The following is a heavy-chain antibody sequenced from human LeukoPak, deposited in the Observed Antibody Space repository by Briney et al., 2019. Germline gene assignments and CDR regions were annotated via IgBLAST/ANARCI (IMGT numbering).Heavy chain of an antibody. CDR2: IYSGGST. Sequence: GGSLRLSCAASGFTVSSNYMSWVRQAPGKGLEWVSVIYSGGSTYYADSVKGRFTISRDNAKNTLYLQMNSLRAEDTAVYYCARETGKRGMDVWGQGTTVTVSS. D-gene: IGHD1-1*01. CDR3: ARETGKRGMDV. V-gene: IGHV3-66*01. CDR1: GFTVSSNY. J-gene: IGHJ6*02.